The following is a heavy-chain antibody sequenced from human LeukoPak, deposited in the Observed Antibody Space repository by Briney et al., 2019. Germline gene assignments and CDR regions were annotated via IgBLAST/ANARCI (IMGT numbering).Heavy chain of an antibody. CDR2: IYYSGST. J-gene: IGHJ2*01. Sequence: SQTLSLTCTVSGGSISSGDYYWSWIRQPPGKGLEWIGYIYYSGSTYYNPSLKSRVTISVDTSKNQFSLKRSSVTAADTAVYYCARPGYSSGWYDWYFDLWGRGTLVTVSS. V-gene: IGHV4-30-4*01. D-gene: IGHD6-19*01. CDR3: ARPGYSSGWYDWYFDL. CDR1: GGSISSGDYY.